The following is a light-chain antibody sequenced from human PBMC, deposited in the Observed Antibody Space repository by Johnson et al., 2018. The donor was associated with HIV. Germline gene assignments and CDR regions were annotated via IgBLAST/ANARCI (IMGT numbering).Light chain of an antibody. CDR3: GTWDSSLSAQV. CDR2: DNN. V-gene: IGLV1-51*01. Sequence: QSVLTQPPSVSAAPGQKVTISCSGSNSDIGNNYVSWYQQLPETVPKLLIYDNNKRPSGICDRFSGSKSGTSATLGITGLETGDEADYYCGTWDSSLSAQVFGTGTKVTVL. CDR1: NSDIGNNY. J-gene: IGLJ1*01.